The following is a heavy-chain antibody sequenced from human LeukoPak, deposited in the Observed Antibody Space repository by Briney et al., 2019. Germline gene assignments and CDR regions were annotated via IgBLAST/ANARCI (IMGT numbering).Heavy chain of an antibody. V-gene: IGHV3-30-3*01. CDR2: ISFDGSNK. J-gene: IGHJ6*02. CDR3: ARDHPPEDV. Sequence: GGSLRLSCAASGFTFSSYAMHWVRQAPGKGLEWVALISFDGSNKHYTDSVRGRFTISRDNSKNTLYLEMNSLRVEDTAVYYCARDHPPEDVWGQGTTVTVSS. CDR1: GFTFSSYA.